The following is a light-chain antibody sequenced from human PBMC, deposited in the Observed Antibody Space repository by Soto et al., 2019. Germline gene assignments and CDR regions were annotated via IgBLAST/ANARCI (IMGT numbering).Light chain of an antibody. Sequence: QSVLTQPASVSGSPGQSITISCTGTSNDIGSYNFVSWYQQHPGKAPKLMIYDVSDRPSGVSNRFSGSKSGNTASLTSSGRQPEDEADYYCSSYRSITTSYVFGSGTKLTVL. V-gene: IGLV2-14*03. CDR1: SNDIGSYNF. J-gene: IGLJ1*01. CDR2: DVS. CDR3: SSYRSITTSYV.